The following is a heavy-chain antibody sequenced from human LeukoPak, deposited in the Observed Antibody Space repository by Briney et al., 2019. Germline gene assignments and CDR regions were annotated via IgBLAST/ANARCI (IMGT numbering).Heavy chain of an antibody. Sequence: GESLKISCKGSRYIFSNYWIGWVRQMPGKGPEWMGIIYPGDSDTRYRPSFQGQVTISVDKSISTAYLQWSSLKASDSAMYYCAAVLSYSHPGDFAYWGQGTLVTVSS. CDR1: RYIFSNYW. J-gene: IGHJ4*02. CDR2: IYPGDSDT. D-gene: IGHD2-15*01. CDR3: AAVLSYSHPGDFAY. V-gene: IGHV5-51*01.